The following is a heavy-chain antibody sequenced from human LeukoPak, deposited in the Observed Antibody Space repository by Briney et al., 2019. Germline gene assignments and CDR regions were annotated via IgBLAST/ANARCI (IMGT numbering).Heavy chain of an antibody. D-gene: IGHD3-10*01. CDR2: ISYDGSNK. CDR1: GFSFSTYA. V-gene: IGHV3-30*04. Sequence: GGSLRLSCAASGFSFSTYAIHWVRQAPGKGLEWVAVISYDGSNKYYADSVKGRFTISRDNSKNTLYLQMNSLRAEDTAVYYCAKAPALSRAYYYYYYMDVWGKGTTVTVSS. CDR3: AKAPALSRAYYYYYYMDV. J-gene: IGHJ6*03.